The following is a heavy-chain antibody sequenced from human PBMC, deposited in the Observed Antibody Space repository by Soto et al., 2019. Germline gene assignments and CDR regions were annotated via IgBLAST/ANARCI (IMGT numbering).Heavy chain of an antibody. Sequence: ETRSLTITVSGGYMSSRSYYGGWIRQPPGKGLEWIGSIYYRGSTYYNPSLKSRVTISVDTSKNQFSLKLSSVTAADTAVYYCARPITMVRGVIVPYYFDYWGQGTLVTVSS. CDR1: GGYMSSRSYY. D-gene: IGHD3-10*01. V-gene: IGHV4-39*01. CDR3: ARPITMVRGVIVPYYFDY. CDR2: IYYRGST. J-gene: IGHJ4*02.